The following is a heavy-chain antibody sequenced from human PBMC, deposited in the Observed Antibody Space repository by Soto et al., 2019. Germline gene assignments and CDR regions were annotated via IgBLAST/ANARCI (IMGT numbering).Heavy chain of an antibody. J-gene: IGHJ6*02. V-gene: IGHV1-69*01. D-gene: IGHD2-15*01. CDR1: GGTFSTHA. CDR2: LIPISGTT. CDR3: ARGYCSGGNCYSGMAV. Sequence: SVKVCCKASGGTFSTHALIWLRQSPGHGLELMSGLIPISGTTYYTQKFQGRVTITADEPTRTAFMDLSRLKSDDTAVFYCARGYCSGGNCYSGMAVWGQGTMVTV.